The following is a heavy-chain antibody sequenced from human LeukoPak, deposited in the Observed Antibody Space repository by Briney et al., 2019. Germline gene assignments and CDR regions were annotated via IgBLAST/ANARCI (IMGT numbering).Heavy chain of an antibody. CDR1: GFTFSSYD. J-gene: IGHJ4*02. D-gene: IGHD1-26*01. V-gene: IGHV3-23*01. Sequence: GGSLRLSCAASGFTFSSYDMSWVRQGPGKGLEWVSAVSGTGGSTYYADSVKGRFTISRDNSKNTLYLEMNSLRGEDTAVYYCAKDASSGTYFDYWGQGTPVTVSP. CDR2: VSGTGGST. CDR3: AKDASSGTYFDY.